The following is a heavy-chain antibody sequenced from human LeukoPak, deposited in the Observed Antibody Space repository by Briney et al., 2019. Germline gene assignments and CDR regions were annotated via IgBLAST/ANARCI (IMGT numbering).Heavy chain of an antibody. V-gene: IGHV3-48*02. Sequence: GGSLRLSCAASGFTFSNYNMNWVRQAPGKGLEWASYITSRSSSIYYADSVKGRFTISRDNAQNSLFLQMNSLRDEDTAVYYCARDHYIAAAGTRFDYWGQGTLVTVSS. J-gene: IGHJ4*02. CDR3: ARDHYIAAAGTRFDY. D-gene: IGHD6-13*01. CDR1: GFTFSNYN. CDR2: ITSRSSSI.